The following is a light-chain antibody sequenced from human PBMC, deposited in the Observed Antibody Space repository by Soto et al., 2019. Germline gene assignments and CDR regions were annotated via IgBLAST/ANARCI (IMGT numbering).Light chain of an antibody. J-gene: IGLJ1*01. CDR2: DVS. Sequence: QSVLTQPASVSGSPGQSITISCTGTSSDVVGYNYVSWYQQHPGKAPKFMIFDVSNRPSGVSNRFSGSKSGNTASLTISGLQAEDEADYYCCSNTTSNTRQIVFGTGTKVTVL. V-gene: IGLV2-14*01. CDR1: SSDVVGYNY. CDR3: CSNTTSNTRQIV.